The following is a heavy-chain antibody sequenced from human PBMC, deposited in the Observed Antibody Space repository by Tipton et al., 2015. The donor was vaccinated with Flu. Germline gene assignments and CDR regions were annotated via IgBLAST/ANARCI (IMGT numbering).Heavy chain of an antibody. CDR3: ARHTGDSVRGVIDY. J-gene: IGHJ4*02. Sequence: TLSLTCSVSGDSIGSPYFWGWIRQTPGKGLEWIGNVRQAGSTYYNPSLRSRVTISLDRPKNQFSLRLSSVTAADTAVYYCARHTGDSVRGVIDYWGQGTLVTVSS. D-gene: IGHD3-10*02. CDR2: VRQAGST. CDR1: GDSIGSPYF. V-gene: IGHV4-38-2*01.